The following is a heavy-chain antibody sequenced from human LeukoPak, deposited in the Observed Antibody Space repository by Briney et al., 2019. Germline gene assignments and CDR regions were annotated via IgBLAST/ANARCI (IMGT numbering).Heavy chain of an antibody. Sequence: GGSLRLSCTASGFTFSNFWMGWVRQAPGKGLEWVANIKQDETEKFYLGSVKGRFTISRDNAKNSLYLQMSNLRAEDTAVYFCARGGGLDVWGQGATVTVSS. V-gene: IGHV3-7*03. D-gene: IGHD3-16*01. CDR1: GFTFSNFW. CDR2: IKQDETEK. CDR3: ARGGGLDV. J-gene: IGHJ6*02.